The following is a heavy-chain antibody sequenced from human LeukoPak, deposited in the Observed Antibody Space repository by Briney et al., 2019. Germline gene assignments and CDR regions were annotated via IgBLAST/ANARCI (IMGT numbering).Heavy chain of an antibody. CDR1: GFSFSTHS. Sequence: GGSLRLSCAASGFSFSTHSMNWVRQAPGKGLEWISFINLDGTDIHYGESVKGRFTISRDNAKNSVYLQMHTLRAEDTAVYYCAGDGVGVLPGDAFDIWSQGTLVTVSS. D-gene: IGHD2-8*01. CDR3: AGDGVGVLPGDAFDI. V-gene: IGHV3-21*05. CDR2: INLDGTDI. J-gene: IGHJ3*02.